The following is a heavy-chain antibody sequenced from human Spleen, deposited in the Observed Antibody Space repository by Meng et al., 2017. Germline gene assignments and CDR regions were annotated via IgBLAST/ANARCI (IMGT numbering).Heavy chain of an antibody. D-gene: IGHD3-10*01. Sequence: QLQQWGAGLLKPSETLSLTCAVYGGSFSNYYWSWIRQSPVKGLEWIGEINDSGTTKYNPSLKSRVTISLDTSKNQFSLNLSSVTAAATAVFYCAGGGSLPMVLSYWGQGSLVTVSS. CDR3: AGGGSLPMVLSY. V-gene: IGHV4-34*02. CDR2: INDSGTT. J-gene: IGHJ4*02. CDR1: GGSFSNYY.